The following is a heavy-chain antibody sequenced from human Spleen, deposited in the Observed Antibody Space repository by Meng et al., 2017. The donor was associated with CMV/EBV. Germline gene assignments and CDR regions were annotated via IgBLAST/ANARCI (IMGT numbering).Heavy chain of an antibody. CDR3: ARANHHLLGIWGAMDV. CDR2: INPNSDDT. CDR1: GIFTGQY. D-gene: IGHD7-27*01. J-gene: IGHJ6*02. V-gene: IGHV1-2*02. Sequence: ASVKVSCKASGIFTGQYIHWVRQAPGQGLEWMGWINPNSDDTKYARKFQDRVTMTRDTSISTAYMDLSRLKFDDTAIYYCARANHHLLGIWGAMDVWGQGTVVTVSS.